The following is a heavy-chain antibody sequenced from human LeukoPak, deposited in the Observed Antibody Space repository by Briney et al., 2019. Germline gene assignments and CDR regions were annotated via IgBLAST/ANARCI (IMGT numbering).Heavy chain of an antibody. CDR1: GYSFTSYW. Sequence: GESLKISCKGSGYSFTSYWIGWVRQMPGKGLEWMGIIYPGDSYTRYSPSFHGQVHISADKSISTAYLQWSSLKASDTAMYYCARLGYYDSSGQFDYWGQGTLVTVSS. J-gene: IGHJ4*02. CDR2: IYPGDSYT. D-gene: IGHD3-22*01. CDR3: ARLGYYDSSGQFDY. V-gene: IGHV5-51*01.